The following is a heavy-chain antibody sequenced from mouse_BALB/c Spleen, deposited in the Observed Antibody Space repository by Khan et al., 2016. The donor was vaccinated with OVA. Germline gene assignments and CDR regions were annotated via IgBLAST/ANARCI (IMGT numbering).Heavy chain of an antibody. D-gene: IGHD2-2*01. CDR1: GYTFTTAG. V-gene: IGHV9-4*02. CDR3: ASGYGYGWYFDV. CDR2: IITYSGVP. Sequence: QIQLVQSGPGLKKPAETVWITCTVSGYTFTTAGMQCLQKLLRRGLKWIVWIITYSGVPKYAAAFKRRFAFSLETSASNAYLQITNLKNEDTDTYIYASGYGYGWYFDVWGEGTTVTVSS. J-gene: IGHJ1*01.